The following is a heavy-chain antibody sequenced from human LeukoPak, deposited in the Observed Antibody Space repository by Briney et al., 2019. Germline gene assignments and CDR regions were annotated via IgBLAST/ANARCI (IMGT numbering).Heavy chain of an antibody. D-gene: IGHD2-15*01. CDR2: IIPIFGTA. CDR3: ARDRDCSGGSCYSPDYGMDV. CDR1: GGTFSSYA. J-gene: IGHJ6*04. V-gene: IGHV1-69*01. Sequence: ASVKVSCKASGGTFSSYAISWVRQAPGQGLAWMGGIIPIFGTANYAQKFQGRVTITADESTSTAYMELSSLRSEDTAVYYCARDRDCSGGSCYSPDYGMDVWGKGTTVTVSS.